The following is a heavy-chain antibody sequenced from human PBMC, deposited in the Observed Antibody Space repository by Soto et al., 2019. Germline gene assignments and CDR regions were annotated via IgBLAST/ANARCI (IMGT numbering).Heavy chain of an antibody. Sequence: GGSLRLSCEASGFSFGSYSMNWVRQAPGKGLEWVSFISGRGTTTYYADSVRGRFTVSRDNAKNSLSLEVNSLRDEDTAVYYCARLGYCSSATCKYYFYYYGMDVWGQGTTVTVSS. CDR3: ARLGYCSSATCKYYFYYYGMDV. CDR2: ISGRGTTT. J-gene: IGHJ6*02. D-gene: IGHD2-2*01. CDR1: GFSFGSYS. V-gene: IGHV3-48*02.